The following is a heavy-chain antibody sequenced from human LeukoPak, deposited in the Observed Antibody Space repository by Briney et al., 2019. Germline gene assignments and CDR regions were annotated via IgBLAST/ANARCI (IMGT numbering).Heavy chain of an antibody. CDR2: INPSGGST. J-gene: IGHJ4*02. CDR1: GYTFTSYY. V-gene: IGHV1-46*01. Sequence: ASVKVSCKASGYTFTSYYMHWVRQAPGQGLEWMGIINPSGGSTSYAQKFQGRVTMAKDTSTSTVYMELSSLRSEDTAVYYCARVAWDGYSFGYWGQGTLVTVSS. D-gene: IGHD5-24*01. CDR3: ARVAWDGYSFGY.